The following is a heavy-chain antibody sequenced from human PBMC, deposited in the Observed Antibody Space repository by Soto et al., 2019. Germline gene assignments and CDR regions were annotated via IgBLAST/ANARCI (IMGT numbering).Heavy chain of an antibody. D-gene: IGHD6-6*01. Sequence: QVQLQESGPGLVKPSQTLSLTCTVSGGSISSGGYYWSWIRQHPGKGLEWFGYIYYSGSTYYNPSLKSRVTISVDTSKNQFSLKLSSVTAADTAVYYCARDRSEYRIAARLASWFDPWGQGTLVTVSS. J-gene: IGHJ5*02. V-gene: IGHV4-31*03. CDR2: IYYSGST. CDR1: GGSISSGGYY. CDR3: ARDRSEYRIAARLASWFDP.